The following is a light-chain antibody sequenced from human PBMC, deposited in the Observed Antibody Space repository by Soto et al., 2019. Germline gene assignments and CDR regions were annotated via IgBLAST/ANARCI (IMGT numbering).Light chain of an antibody. CDR1: QSVSSN. V-gene: IGKV3-15*01. J-gene: IGKJ5*01. Sequence: EIVMTQSPATLSVSPGERATLSCRASQSVSSNLAWYQQKPGQAPRLLIYGASTRATGIPARFSGSGSGTEVTLTISSLQSEDFAVYYCQQYNNWLLITFGKGTRLEIK. CDR3: QQYNNWLLIT. CDR2: GAS.